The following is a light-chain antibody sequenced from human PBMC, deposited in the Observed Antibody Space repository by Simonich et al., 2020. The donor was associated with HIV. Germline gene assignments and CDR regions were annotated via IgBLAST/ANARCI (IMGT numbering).Light chain of an antibody. Sequence: QSALTQPASVSGSPGQSITISCTGTSSHVGGYNYVSWYQQHPGKAPKLMIYDVRKRPSGVSTRFSGSNSGNTASLTISGLQAEDEADYYCSSYTSSSTLVFGGGTKLTVL. CDR1: SSHVGGYNY. CDR2: DVR. V-gene: IGLV2-14*03. CDR3: SSYTSSSTLV. J-gene: IGLJ3*02.